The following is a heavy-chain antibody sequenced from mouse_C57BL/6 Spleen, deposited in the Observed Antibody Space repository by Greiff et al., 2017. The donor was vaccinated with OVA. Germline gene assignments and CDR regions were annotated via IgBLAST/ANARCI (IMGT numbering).Heavy chain of an antibody. J-gene: IGHJ2*01. D-gene: IGHD1-1*01. Sequence: VQLQQPGAELVKPGASVKMSCKASGYTFTSYWITWVKQRPGQGLEWIGDIYPGSGSTNYNEKFKSKATLTVDTSSSTAYMQLSSLTSEDSAVYYCARWDYGSSGLDYWGQGTTLTVSS. CDR3: ARWDYGSSGLDY. V-gene: IGHV1-55*01. CDR2: IYPGSGST. CDR1: GYTFTSYW.